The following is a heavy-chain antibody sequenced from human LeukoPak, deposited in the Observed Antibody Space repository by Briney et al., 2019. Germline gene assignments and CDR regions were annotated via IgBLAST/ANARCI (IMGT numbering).Heavy chain of an antibody. CDR1: GFSLSSYS. Sequence: GGSLRLSCAASGFSLSSYSMHWVRQAPGKGLECVSSISSITGFIHYADSVKGRFTISRDNAKNSVFLQMDSLRAEDTAVYYCARYISGTYYSDYWGQGTLATVSS. CDR2: ISSITGFI. CDR3: ARYISGTYYSDY. V-gene: IGHV3-21*06. D-gene: IGHD3-10*01. J-gene: IGHJ4*02.